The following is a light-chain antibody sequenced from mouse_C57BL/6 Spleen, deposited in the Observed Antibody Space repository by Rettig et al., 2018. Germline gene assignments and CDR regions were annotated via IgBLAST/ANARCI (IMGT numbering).Light chain of an antibody. CDR1: QSLSDY. V-gene: IGKV5-39*01. CDR3: QNGHSFPRT. CDR2: YAS. Sequence: DIVMTQSPATLSVTPGDRVSLSCRASQSLSDYLHWYQQKSHESPRLLIKYASQSISGIPSRFSGSGSGSDFTLSINSVEPEDVGVYYCQNGHSFPRTFGGGTKLEIK. J-gene: IGKJ1*01.